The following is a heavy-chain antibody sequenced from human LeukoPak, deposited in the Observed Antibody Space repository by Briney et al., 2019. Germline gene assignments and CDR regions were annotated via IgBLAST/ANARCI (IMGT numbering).Heavy chain of an antibody. J-gene: IGHJ4*02. D-gene: IGHD5-18*01. CDR2: IYSGGDT. V-gene: IGHV3-53*01. CDR1: GFTVSSNY. Sequence: GGSLRLSCAVSGFTVSSNYMSWVRQAPGKGLEWVSVIYSGGDTYYADSVKGRFTISRDNSKNTVYLQMNSLRAEDTAVYSCAREGYSYGPFDYWGQGTLVTVSS. CDR3: AREGYSYGPFDY.